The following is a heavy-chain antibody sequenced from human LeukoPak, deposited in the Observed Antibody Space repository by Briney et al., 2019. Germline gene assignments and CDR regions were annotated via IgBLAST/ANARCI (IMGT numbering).Heavy chain of an antibody. CDR3: ARELAY. CDR1: GFTFSSYT. Sequence: PGGSLRLSCAASGFTFSSYTMNWVGQAPGKGLEWVSYISSDSGAIYYADSVKGRFTISRDNAQKSLYLQMNSLRAEDTAVYYCARELAYWGQGALVTVSS. V-gene: IGHV3-48*01. CDR2: ISSDSGAI. J-gene: IGHJ4*02.